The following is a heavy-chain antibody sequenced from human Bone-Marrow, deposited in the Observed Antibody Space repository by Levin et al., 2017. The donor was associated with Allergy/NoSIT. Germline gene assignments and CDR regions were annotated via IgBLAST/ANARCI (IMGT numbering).Heavy chain of an antibody. D-gene: IGHD6-13*01. CDR2: IIPIFGTA. CDR1: GGTFSSYA. V-gene: IGHV1-69*13. Sequence: GASVKVSCKASGGTFSSYAISWVRQAPGQGLEWMGGIIPIFGTANYAQKFQGRVTITADESTSTAYMELSSLRSEDTAVYYCARALQQLVPQKSDYYYGMDVWGQGTTVTVSS. CDR3: ARALQQLVPQKSDYYYGMDV. J-gene: IGHJ6*02.